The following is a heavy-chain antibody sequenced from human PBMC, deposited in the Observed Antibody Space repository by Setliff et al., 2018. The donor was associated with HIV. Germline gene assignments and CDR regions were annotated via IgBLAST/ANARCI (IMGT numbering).Heavy chain of an antibody. CDR2: IYNSGGT. CDR1: GGSMSSYF. D-gene: IGHD2-15*01. J-gene: IGHJ4*02. CDR3: ARVDCSGGSCYSPAY. Sequence: SETLSLTCTVSGGSMSSYFWSWIRQSPGKGLEWIGYIYNSGGTNYNPSLKSRVTISLDTSKNQFSLNLTSVTAADTAVYYCARVDCSGGSCYSPAYWGQGTLVTVSS. V-gene: IGHV4-59*01.